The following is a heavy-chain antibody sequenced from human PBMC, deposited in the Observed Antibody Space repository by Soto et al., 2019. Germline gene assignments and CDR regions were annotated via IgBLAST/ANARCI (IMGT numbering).Heavy chain of an antibody. Sequence: QVQLVQSGAEVKKPGSSVKVSCKASGGTFSSYAISWVRQAPGQGLEWMGGIIPIFGTANYAQKCQGRVTITADESTSTAYMELSSLRSEDTAVYYCARYRVVAPSDYYYGMDVWGQGTTVTVSS. V-gene: IGHV1-69*01. CDR3: ARYRVVAPSDYYYGMDV. CDR2: IIPIFGTA. CDR1: GGTFSSYA. J-gene: IGHJ6*02. D-gene: IGHD2-15*01.